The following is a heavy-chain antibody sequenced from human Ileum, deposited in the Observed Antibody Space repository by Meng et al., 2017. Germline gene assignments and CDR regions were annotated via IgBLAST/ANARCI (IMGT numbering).Heavy chain of an antibody. CDR2: IYYSGSI. V-gene: IGHV4-61*01. CDR3: ARDSGWFDR. CDR1: GGSVSRGLYY. J-gene: IGHJ5*02. Sequence: LQDRGPGLVQPSETLSLHSTVSGGSVSRGLYYWSWIRQPPGKGLEWIGYIYYSGSINYNPSLKSRVTISVDTSKNQFSLNLSSVTAADTAVYYCARDSGWFDRWGQGTLVTVSS.